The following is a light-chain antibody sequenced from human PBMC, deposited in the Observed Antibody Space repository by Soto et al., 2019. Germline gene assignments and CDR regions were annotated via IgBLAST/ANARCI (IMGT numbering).Light chain of an antibody. Sequence: EIVLTQSPGTLSLSPGERATLSCRASQSVSSFYLAWYQQKPGQAPRLLIYGASSRATGIPDKFSGSGSGTDFTLTISRLEPADFAVYYCQQYGSSPSFGQGTKVEIK. CDR2: GAS. CDR1: QSVSSFY. CDR3: QQYGSSPS. J-gene: IGKJ1*01. V-gene: IGKV3-20*01.